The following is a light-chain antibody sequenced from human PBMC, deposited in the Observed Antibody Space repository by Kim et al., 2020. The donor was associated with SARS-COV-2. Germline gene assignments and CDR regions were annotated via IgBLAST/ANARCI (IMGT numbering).Light chain of an antibody. CDR1: SSHIGADYH. V-gene: IGLV1-40*01. J-gene: IGLJ1*01. CDR2: GNN. Sequence: SGTGSSSHIGADYHVPWYHQLPGTAPKLLIYGNNNRPSGVPDRFSGSKSGTSASLTITGLQAEDEGDYYCQSYDQSYDSSLSGSVFGTGTKVTVL. CDR3: QSYDQSYDSSLSGSV.